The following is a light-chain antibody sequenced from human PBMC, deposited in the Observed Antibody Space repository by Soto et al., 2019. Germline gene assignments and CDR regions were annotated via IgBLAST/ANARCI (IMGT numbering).Light chain of an antibody. V-gene: IGLV2-8*01. CDR1: SSDIGAYNH. CDR3: SSYGGSSNPVM. CDR2: EVS. J-gene: IGLJ3*02. Sequence: QAVVTQPPSASGSPGQSVTISCTGTSSDIGAYNHVSWYQQHPGRAPRFIIYEVSQRPSGVPDRFSGSKSGSTASLTVSGLQADDEADYYCSSYGGSSNPVMFGGGTKVTVL.